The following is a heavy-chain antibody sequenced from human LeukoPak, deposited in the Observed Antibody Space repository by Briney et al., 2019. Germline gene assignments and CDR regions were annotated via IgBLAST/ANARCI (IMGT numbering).Heavy chain of an antibody. V-gene: IGHV3-7*01. D-gene: IGHD6-13*01. CDR1: GFTFSSNW. CDR2: IKEDGSEK. CDR3: ARIEWYGISWYFDY. J-gene: IGHJ4*02. Sequence: QSGGSLRLSCPASGFTFSSNWMSWVRQAPGRGLEWVSNIKEDGSEKYYVESVKGRFTVTRDNAKNSVYLQMNSLRAEDTAVYYCARIEWYGISWYFDYWGQGTLVTVSS.